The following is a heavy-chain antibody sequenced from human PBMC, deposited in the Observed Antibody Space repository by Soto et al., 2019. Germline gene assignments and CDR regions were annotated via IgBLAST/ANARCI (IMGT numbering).Heavy chain of an antibody. D-gene: IGHD5-12*01. CDR3: AREMATISGYFDY. Sequence: SETLSLTCTVSGGSISSGDYYWSWIRQPPGKGLEWIGYIYYSGSTYYNPSLKSRVTISVDTSKNQFSLKLSSVTAADTAVYYCAREMATISGYFDYWAQGTLVTVSS. V-gene: IGHV4-30-4*01. J-gene: IGHJ4*02. CDR1: GGSISSGDYY. CDR2: IYYSGST.